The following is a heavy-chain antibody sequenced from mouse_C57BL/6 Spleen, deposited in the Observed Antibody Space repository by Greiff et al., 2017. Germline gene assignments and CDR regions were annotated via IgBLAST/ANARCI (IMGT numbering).Heavy chain of an antibody. Sequence: EVKLVASGGGLVKPGGSLKLSCAASGFPFRDYGMHWVRQAPEKGLGWVAYISSGSSTIYYADTVKGRFTISRDNAKNTLFLQMTSLRSEYTAMYFCARLNGYYVAMDYWGQGTSVTVSS. V-gene: IGHV5-17*01. CDR3: ARLNGYYVAMDY. J-gene: IGHJ4*01. D-gene: IGHD2-3*01. CDR2: ISSGSSTI. CDR1: GFPFRDYG.